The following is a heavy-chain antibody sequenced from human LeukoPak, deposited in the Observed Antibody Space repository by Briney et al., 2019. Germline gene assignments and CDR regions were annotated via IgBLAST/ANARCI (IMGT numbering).Heavy chain of an antibody. CDR2: INGDGSST. J-gene: IGHJ4*02. CDR1: GFTFSSHR. Sequence: GGSLRLSCTASGFTFSSHRMHWFRQVPGKGLVWVSRINGDGSSTNYADSVKGRFTISRDNAKNTLYLQLNSLRAEDTAIYYCARSQGPYDYWGQGTLVTVSS. V-gene: IGHV3-74*01. CDR3: ARSQGPYDY.